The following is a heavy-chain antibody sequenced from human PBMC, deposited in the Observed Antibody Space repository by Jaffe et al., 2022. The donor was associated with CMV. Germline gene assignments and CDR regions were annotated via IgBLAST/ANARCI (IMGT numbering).Heavy chain of an antibody. CDR2: IWYDGSNK. CDR1: GFTFSSYG. Sequence: QVQLVESGGGVVQPGRSLRLSCAASGFTFSSYGMHWVRQAPGKGLEWVAVIWYDGSNKYYADSVKGRFTISRDNSKNTLYLQMNSLRAEDTAVYYCARDFSPYYDSSGASVDIWGQGTMVTVSS. CDR3: ARDFSPYYDSSGASVDI. D-gene: IGHD3-22*01. J-gene: IGHJ3*02. V-gene: IGHV3-33*08.